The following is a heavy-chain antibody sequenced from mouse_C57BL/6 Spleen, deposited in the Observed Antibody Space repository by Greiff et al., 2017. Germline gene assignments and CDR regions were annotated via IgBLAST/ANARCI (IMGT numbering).Heavy chain of an antibody. CDR2: ISGGGGNT. Sequence: DVKLVESGGGLVKPGGSLKLSCAASGFTFSSYTMSWVRQTPEKRLEWVATISGGGGNTYYPDSVKGRFTIARDNAKNTLYLQMSSLRSEDTALYYCARHSNYVAMDYWGQGTSVTVSS. D-gene: IGHD2-5*01. CDR1: GFTFSSYT. CDR3: ARHSNYVAMDY. J-gene: IGHJ4*01. V-gene: IGHV5-9*01.